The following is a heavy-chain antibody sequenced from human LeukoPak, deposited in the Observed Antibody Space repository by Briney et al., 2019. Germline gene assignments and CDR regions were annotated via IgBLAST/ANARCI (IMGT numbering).Heavy chain of an antibody. CDR2: IKQDGSEK. CDR1: GFTFSSYW. D-gene: IGHD3-22*01. J-gene: IGHJ3*02. V-gene: IGHV3-7*03. CDR3: ARLLESSGYYSDAFDI. Sequence: GGSLRLSCAASGFTFSSYWMSWVRQAPGKGLEWVANIKQDGSEKYYVDSVKGRFTISRDNAKNSLYLQMNSLRAEDTALYYCARLLESSGYYSDAFDIWGQGTMVTVSS.